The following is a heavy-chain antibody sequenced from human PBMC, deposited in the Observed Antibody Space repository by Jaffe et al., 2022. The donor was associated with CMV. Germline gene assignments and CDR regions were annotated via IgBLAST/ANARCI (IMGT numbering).Heavy chain of an antibody. D-gene: IGHD3-3*01. CDR1: GGSISSTNW. V-gene: IGHV4-4*02. Sequence: QVLLQESGPGLVKPSGTLSLTCAVSGGSISSTNWWSWVRQPPGKGPEWIGQIYHSGNTNYNPSLKSRVTMSVDKSKNQFSLQLRSVTAADTAVYYCATELRSGVPSFDPWSQGTLVTVSS. J-gene: IGHJ5*02. CDR2: IYHSGNT. CDR3: ATELRSGVPSFDP.